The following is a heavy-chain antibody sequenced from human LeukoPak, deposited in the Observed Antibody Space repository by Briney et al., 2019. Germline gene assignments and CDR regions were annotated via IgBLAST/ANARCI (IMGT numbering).Heavy chain of an antibody. J-gene: IGHJ6*02. D-gene: IGHD3-10*01. CDR3: ARVVPFGEYYYYGMDV. CDR1: GGTFSSYA. Sequence: ASVKVSCKASGGTFSSYAISWVRQAPGQGLEWMGRIIPILGIANYAQKFQGRVTITADKSTSTAYMELSSLRSEDTAVYYCARVVPFGEYYYYGMDVWGQGTTVTVSS. V-gene: IGHV1-69*04. CDR2: IIPILGIA.